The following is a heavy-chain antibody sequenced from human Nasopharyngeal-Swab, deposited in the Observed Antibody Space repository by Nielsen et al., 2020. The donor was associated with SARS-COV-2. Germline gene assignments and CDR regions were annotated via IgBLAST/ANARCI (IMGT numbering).Heavy chain of an antibody. V-gene: IGHV3-33*01. CDR3: ARDLSVNDLGGDY. Sequence: GGSLRLSCAASGFTFSSYGMHWVRQAPGKGLEWVAVIWYDGSNKYYADSVKGRFTISRDNSKNTLYLQMNSLRAGDTAVYYCARDLSVNDLGGDYWGQGTLVTVSS. D-gene: IGHD1-1*01. CDR2: IWYDGSNK. J-gene: IGHJ4*02. CDR1: GFTFSSYG.